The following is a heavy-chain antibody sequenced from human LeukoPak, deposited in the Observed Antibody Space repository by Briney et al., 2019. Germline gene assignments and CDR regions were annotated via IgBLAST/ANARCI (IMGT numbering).Heavy chain of an antibody. CDR2: IWYDGSNK. CDR3: GRLSGSYFDY. Sequence: GGSLRLSCAASGFTFSRNGMHWVRQAPGKGLEWVALIWYDGSNKYYADSVKGRFTISRDNSKNTLYLQMNSLRAEDTAVYYCGRLSGSYFDYWGQGTQVTVSS. CDR1: GFTFSRNG. D-gene: IGHD1-26*01. V-gene: IGHV3-33*01. J-gene: IGHJ4*02.